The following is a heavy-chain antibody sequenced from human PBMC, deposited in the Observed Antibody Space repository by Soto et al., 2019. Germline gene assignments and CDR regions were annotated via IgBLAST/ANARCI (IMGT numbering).Heavy chain of an antibody. CDR2: IIPITGTA. V-gene: IGHV1-69*01. CDR1: GGTFGSYA. J-gene: IGHJ6*02. Sequence: QVQLVKSGAEVKKPGSSVKVSCKASGGTFGSYAISWVRQAPGQGLEWMGGIIPITGTANYAQKFQGRVTIAADESTSTDYMELSSLRSEETAVYYCARSQGSSTSLESYYYYYYGMHVWGQGTTVTVYS. D-gene: IGHD2-2*01. CDR3: ARSQGSSTSLESYYYYYYGMHV.